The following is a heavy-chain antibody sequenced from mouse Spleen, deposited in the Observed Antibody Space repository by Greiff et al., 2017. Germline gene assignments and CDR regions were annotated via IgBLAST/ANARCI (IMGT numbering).Heavy chain of an antibody. J-gene: IGHJ2*01. CDR2: IYPGSGNT. V-gene: IGHV1-76*01. CDR3: ASHYYGSYFDY. Sequence: QVQLKQSGAELVRPGASVKLSCKASGYTFTDYYINWVKQRPGQGLEWIARIYPGSGNTYYNEKFKGKATLTAEKSSSTAYMQLSSLTSEDSAVYFCASHYYGSYFDYWGQGTTLTVSS. D-gene: IGHD1-1*01. CDR1: GYTFTDYY.